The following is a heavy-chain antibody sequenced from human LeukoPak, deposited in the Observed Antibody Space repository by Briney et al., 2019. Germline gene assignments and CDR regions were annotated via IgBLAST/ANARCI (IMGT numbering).Heavy chain of an antibody. V-gene: IGHV3-66*01. J-gene: IGHJ4*02. Sequence: GGSLRLSCAASGFTVSSNYMSWVRQAPGKGLEWVSVIYSGGSTYYADSVKGRFTISRDNSKNTLYLQMNSLRAEDTAVYYCASNYYGSGSTLDYWGQGTLVTVSS. CDR3: ASNYYGSGSTLDY. CDR2: IYSGGST. CDR1: GFTVSSNY. D-gene: IGHD3-10*01.